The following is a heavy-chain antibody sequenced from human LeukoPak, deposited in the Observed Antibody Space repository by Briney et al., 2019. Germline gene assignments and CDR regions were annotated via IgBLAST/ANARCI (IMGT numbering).Heavy chain of an antibody. CDR3: ARGPPYYYDSSGYLDY. J-gene: IGHJ4*02. CDR1: GFTFSSYD. V-gene: IGHV3-13*01. CDR2: IGTAGDT. D-gene: IGHD3-22*01. Sequence: PGRSLRLSCAASGFTFSSYDMHWVRQATGKGLEWVSAIGTAGDTYYPGSVKGRFTISRENAKNSLYLQMNSLRAEDTAVYYCARGPPYYYDSSGYLDYWGQGTLVTVSS.